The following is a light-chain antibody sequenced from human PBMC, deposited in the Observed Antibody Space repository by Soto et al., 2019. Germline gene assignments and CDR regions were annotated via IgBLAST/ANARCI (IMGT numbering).Light chain of an antibody. CDR3: QQSYSPPPR. Sequence: DIPMTQSPSSLSASVGDRVTITCRAIQSISSYLNWYQQKPGKAPKLLIYAASSLHSGVPSRFSGSGSGKDFTLTNSSQPPEDVATYYCQQSYSPPPRFGGGTQVEIK. CDR1: QSISSY. J-gene: IGKJ4*01. V-gene: IGKV1-39*01. CDR2: AAS.